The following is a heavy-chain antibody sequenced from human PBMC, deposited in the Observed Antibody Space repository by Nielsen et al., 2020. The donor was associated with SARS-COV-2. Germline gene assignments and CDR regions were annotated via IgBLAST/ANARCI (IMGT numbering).Heavy chain of an antibody. CDR1: GGSISSGGYY. D-gene: IGHD5-12*01. CDR2: IYFSGRT. J-gene: IGHJ6*02. CDR3: ARESSGYDHYNYGMDV. Sequence: SETLSLTCTVSGGSISSGGYYWSWIRHHPGKGLEWIGYIYFSGRTRYNPPLKSRVTISVDTSKNQFSLSLRSVTAADTAVYYCARESSGYDHYNYGMDVWGQGTTVTVSS. V-gene: IGHV4-31*03.